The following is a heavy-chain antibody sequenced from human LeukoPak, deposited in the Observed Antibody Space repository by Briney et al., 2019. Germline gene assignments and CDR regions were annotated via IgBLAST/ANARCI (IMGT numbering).Heavy chain of an antibody. CDR3: ARWKFILVDDSSGYYSH. D-gene: IGHD3-22*01. CDR1: GGSFSGYY. Sequence: PSETLSLTCAVYGGSFSGYYWSWIRQPPGKGLEWIGEINHSGSTNYNPSLKSRVTISVDTSKNQFSLKLSSVTAADTAVYYCARWKFILVDDSSGYYSHWGQGTLVTVSS. J-gene: IGHJ4*02. V-gene: IGHV4-34*01. CDR2: INHSGST.